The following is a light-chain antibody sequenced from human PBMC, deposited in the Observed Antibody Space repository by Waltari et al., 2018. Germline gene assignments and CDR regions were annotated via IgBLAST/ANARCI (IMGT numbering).Light chain of an antibody. J-gene: IGLJ3*02. CDR1: SSNIGKNI. V-gene: IGLV1-44*01. CDR2: SND. Sequence: QSVLTQPPSASGTPGQRVTISCSGSSSNIGKNIVNWYQQLPGTAPKPLIHSNDQRPSGVPDRFSGPKSGTSASLAISGLQSEDEADYYCAAWDDSLNGLWVFGGGTKLTVL. CDR3: AAWDDSLNGLWV.